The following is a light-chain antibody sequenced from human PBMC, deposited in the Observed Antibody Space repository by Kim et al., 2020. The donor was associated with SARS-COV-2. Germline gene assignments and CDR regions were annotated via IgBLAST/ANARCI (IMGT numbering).Light chain of an antibody. J-gene: IGKJ1*01. CDR3: QQYNNWPRT. CDR1: QSVSSN. Sequence: EIVLTQSPDTLSLSPGERATLSCRASQSVSSNLAWYQQKPGQAPRLLIYGASTRATGIPARFSGSGSGTEFTLTISSLQSEDFALYFCQQYNNWPRTFGQGTKVDIK. CDR2: GAS. V-gene: IGKV3-15*01.